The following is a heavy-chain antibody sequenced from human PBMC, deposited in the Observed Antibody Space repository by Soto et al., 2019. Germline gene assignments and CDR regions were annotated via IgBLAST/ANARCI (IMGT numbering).Heavy chain of an antibody. CDR2: IYYSGST. CDR3: ARAEGMATIAYFDY. J-gene: IGHJ4*02. CDR1: GGSITTNY. Sequence: PSETLSLTCTVSGGSITTNYWSWIRQPPGKGLEWIGYIYYSGSTNYNPSLKSRVTISVDTSKNQFSLKLSSVTAADTAVYYCARAEGMATIAYFDYWGQGTLVTVSS. V-gene: IGHV4-59*01. D-gene: IGHD5-12*01.